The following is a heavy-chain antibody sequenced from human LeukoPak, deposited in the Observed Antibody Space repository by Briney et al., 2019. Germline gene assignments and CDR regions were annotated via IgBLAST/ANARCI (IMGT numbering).Heavy chain of an antibody. V-gene: IGHV1-18*01. D-gene: IGHD3-16*01. CDR3: ARSLSPNWFDP. J-gene: IGHJ5*02. CDR1: GYTFINYG. CDR2: ISAYNGNA. Sequence: ASVKVSCKASGYTFINYGISWVRQAPEQGLEWMGWISAYNGNANYAQKFQGRVTMTTDTSTSTAYMQLRSLRSDDTAVFYCARSLSPNWFDPWGQGTLVTVSS.